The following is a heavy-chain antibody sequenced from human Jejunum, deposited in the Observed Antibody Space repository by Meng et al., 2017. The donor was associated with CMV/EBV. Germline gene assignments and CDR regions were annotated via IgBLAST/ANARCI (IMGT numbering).Heavy chain of an antibody. CDR1: GYTLNNCD. CDR2: IVPVLGIA. Sequence: ASGYTLNNCDVNWVRQVTGQGLEWLGRIVPVLGIATYAQKFQGRVTIIADKSTSTTYMELSSLTSGDAAVYFCARISTVGGYAMDVWGQGTAVTVSS. CDR3: ARISTVGGYAMDV. D-gene: IGHD1-26*01. J-gene: IGHJ6*02. V-gene: IGHV1-69*04.